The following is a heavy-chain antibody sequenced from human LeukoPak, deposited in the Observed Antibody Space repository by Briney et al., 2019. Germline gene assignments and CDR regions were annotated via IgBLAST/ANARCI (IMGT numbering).Heavy chain of an antibody. V-gene: IGHV4-59*08. CDR1: GGSISSYY. D-gene: IGHD2-15*01. CDR3: ARVRHCSGGSCYLFDY. CDR2: IYYSGST. Sequence: PSETLSLTCTVSGGSISSYYWSWIRQPPGKGLEWIGYIYYSGSTNYNPSLKSRVTISVDTSKNQFSLKLSSVTAADTAVYYCARVRHCSGGSCYLFDYWGQGTLVTVSS. J-gene: IGHJ4*02.